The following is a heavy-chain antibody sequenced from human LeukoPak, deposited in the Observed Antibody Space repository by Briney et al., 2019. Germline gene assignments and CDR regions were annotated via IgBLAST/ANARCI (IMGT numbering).Heavy chain of an antibody. D-gene: IGHD1-26*01. Sequence: SVKVSCKASGYTFTGYYMHWVRQAPGQGLEWMGGIIPIFGTANYAQKFQGRVTITADKSTSTAYMELSSLRSEDTAVYYCARAVYSGSPIDYWGQGTLVTVSS. CDR3: ARAVYSGSPIDY. CDR1: GYTFTGYY. J-gene: IGHJ4*02. V-gene: IGHV1-69*06. CDR2: IIPIFGTA.